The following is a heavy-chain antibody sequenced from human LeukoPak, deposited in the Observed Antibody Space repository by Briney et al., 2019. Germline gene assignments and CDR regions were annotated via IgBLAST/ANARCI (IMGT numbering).Heavy chain of an antibody. J-gene: IGHJ4*02. D-gene: IGHD3-16*01. Sequence: PVASVKVSCKASGYTFTSNYIHWVRQAPGQGLEWMGMIYPRDGSTSYAQKFQGRVTMTRDTSTSTVYMELSSLRSEDTAVYYCARGLRDYVDYWGQGTLVTVSS. V-gene: IGHV1-46*01. CDR2: IYPRDGST. CDR1: GYTFTSNY. CDR3: ARGLRDYVDY.